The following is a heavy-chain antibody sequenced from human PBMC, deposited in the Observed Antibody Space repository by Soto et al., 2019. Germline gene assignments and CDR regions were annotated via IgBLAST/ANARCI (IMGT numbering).Heavy chain of an antibody. CDR1: GGSISSGGYS. V-gene: IGHV4-30-2*01. CDR2: IYHSGST. J-gene: IGHJ6*02. Sequence: SETLSLTCAVSGGSISSGGYSWSWIRQPPGKGLDWIGYIYHSGSTYYNPSLKSRVTISVDRSKNQFSLKLSSVTAADTAVYYCARGPAYYDFWSGQTPYSMDVWGQGTTVTVSS. D-gene: IGHD3-3*01. CDR3: ARGPAYYDFWSGQTPYSMDV.